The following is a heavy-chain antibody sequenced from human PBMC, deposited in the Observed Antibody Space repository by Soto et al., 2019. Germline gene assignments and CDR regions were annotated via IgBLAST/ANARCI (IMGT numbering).Heavy chain of an antibody. V-gene: IGHV1-18*01. CDR3: ASYQGYCGSTSCPIKPRPHYYGMDV. CDR1: GYTFTSYG. J-gene: IGHJ6*02. Sequence: ASVKVSCKASGYTFTSYGISWVRQAPGQGLEWMGWISAYNGNTNYAQKLQGRVTMTTDTSTSTAYMELRSLRSDDTAVYYCASYQGYCGSTSCPIKPRPHYYGMDVWGQGTTVTVSS. CDR2: ISAYNGNT. D-gene: IGHD2-2*01.